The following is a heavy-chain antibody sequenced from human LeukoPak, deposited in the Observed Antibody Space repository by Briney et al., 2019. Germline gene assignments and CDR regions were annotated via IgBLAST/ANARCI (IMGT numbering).Heavy chain of an antibody. CDR1: GFTFSSYW. CDR3: ARQVGAAAADY. D-gene: IGHD6-13*01. CDR2: INQDGSEK. J-gene: IGHJ4*02. V-gene: IGHV3-7*01. Sequence: GRSLRLSCAASGFTFSSYWMSWVRQAPGKGLEWVANINQDGSEKYYVDSVKGRFTISRDNAKNSLYLQMNSLRAEDTSVYYCARQVGAAAADYWGQGTLVTVSS.